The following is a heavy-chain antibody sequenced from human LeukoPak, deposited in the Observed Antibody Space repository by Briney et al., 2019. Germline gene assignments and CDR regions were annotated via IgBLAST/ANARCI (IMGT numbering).Heavy chain of an antibody. V-gene: IGHV4-59*08. CDR3: ARIYYGSGSSRGHFDY. D-gene: IGHD3-10*01. Sequence: SETLSLTCTVSGGSISSYYWSWIRQPPGKGLEWIGYIYYSGSTNYNPSLKSRVTISVDTSKNQFSLKLSSVTAADTAVYYCARIYYGSGSSRGHFDYWGQGTLVTVSS. CDR1: GGSISSYY. J-gene: IGHJ4*02. CDR2: IYYSGST.